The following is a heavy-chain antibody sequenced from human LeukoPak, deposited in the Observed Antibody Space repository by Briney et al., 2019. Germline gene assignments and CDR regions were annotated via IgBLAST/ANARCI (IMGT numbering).Heavy chain of an antibody. J-gene: IGHJ4*02. V-gene: IGHV1-8*01. CDR2: MNPNSGNT. CDR3: ATTFIAVANVDY. D-gene: IGHD6-19*01. CDR1: GYTFTSYD. Sequence: ASVKVSCKASGYTFTSYDINWVRQATGQGLEWMGWMNPNSGNTGYAQKFQGRVTMTRNTSISTAYMELSSLRSEDTAVYYCATTFIAVANVDYWGQGTLVTVSS.